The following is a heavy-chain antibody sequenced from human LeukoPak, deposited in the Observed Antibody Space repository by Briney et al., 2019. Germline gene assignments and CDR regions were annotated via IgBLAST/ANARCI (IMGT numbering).Heavy chain of an antibody. V-gene: IGHV1-69*04. CDR3: ARDSPNIVATIEAYYFDY. D-gene: IGHD5-12*01. Sequence: SVKVSCKASGGTFSSYAISWVRQAPGQGLEWMGRIIPIFGIANYAQKFQGRVTITADKSTSTAYMELSSLRSEDTAVYYCARDSPNIVATIEAYYFDYWGQGTLVTVSS. CDR2: IIPIFGIA. CDR1: GGTFSSYA. J-gene: IGHJ4*02.